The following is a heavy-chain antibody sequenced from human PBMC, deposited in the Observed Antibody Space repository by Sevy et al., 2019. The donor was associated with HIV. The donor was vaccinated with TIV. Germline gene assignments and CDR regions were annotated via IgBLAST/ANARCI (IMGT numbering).Heavy chain of an antibody. V-gene: IGHV3-48*03. Sequence: GGSLRLSCAASGFSFSSYEMNWVRQAPGKGLEWLSYISNSGSSVYYSDSVRGRFTISRDNARNSLYLQMNSLRAEDTGVYYCARDLPPSATTMAHFDCWGQGTLVTVSS. D-gene: IGHD1-7*01. J-gene: IGHJ4*02. CDR1: GFSFSSYE. CDR2: ISNSGSSV. CDR3: ARDLPPSATTMAHFDC.